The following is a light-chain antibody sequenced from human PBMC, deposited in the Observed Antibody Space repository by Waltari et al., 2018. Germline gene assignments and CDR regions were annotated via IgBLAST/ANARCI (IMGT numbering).Light chain of an antibody. CDR1: RSNPGANYD. CDR2: GNK. CDR3: RSTNNSLPSPFRV. V-gene: IGLV1-40*01. Sequence: QSFLTQPPSVSGAPGQTVTISCTGGRSNPGANYDVHWYQQLPGTTPKLLIYGNKIRPSGVPDRFAGSKAGASASLAITGLQAEDEAVYYCRSTNNSLPSPFRVFGGGTKLTVL. J-gene: IGLJ3*02.